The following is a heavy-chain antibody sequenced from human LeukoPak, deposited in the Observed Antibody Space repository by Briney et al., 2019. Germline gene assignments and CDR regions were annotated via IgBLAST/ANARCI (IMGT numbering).Heavy chain of an antibody. CDR2: IYHSGST. CDR1: GGSISSSNR. V-gene: IGHV4-4*02. D-gene: IGHD6-13*01. J-gene: IGHJ4*02. Sequence: PSETLSLTCAVSGGSISSSNRWSWVRQPPGKGLEWIGEIYHSGSTNYNPSLKSRVTISVDTSKNQFSLKLSSVTAADTAVYYCARRRIGYSSSWYSFPYFDYWGQGTLVTVSS. CDR3: ARRRIGYSSSWYSFPYFDY.